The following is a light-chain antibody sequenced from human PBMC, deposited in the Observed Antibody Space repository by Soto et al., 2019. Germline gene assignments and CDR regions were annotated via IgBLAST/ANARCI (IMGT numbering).Light chain of an antibody. CDR2: GVS. V-gene: IGLV2-11*01. CDR1: SSDVGAYNY. CDR3: CSYTGSYHV. Sequence: QSALNQPRSVSGSPGQSVTISCTGTSSDVGAYNYVSWYQQHPGKAPKLMIYGVSQRPSGVPDRFSGSKSGNTASLTISGLQAEDEADYYCCSYTGSYHVFGTETKLTVL. J-gene: IGLJ1*01.